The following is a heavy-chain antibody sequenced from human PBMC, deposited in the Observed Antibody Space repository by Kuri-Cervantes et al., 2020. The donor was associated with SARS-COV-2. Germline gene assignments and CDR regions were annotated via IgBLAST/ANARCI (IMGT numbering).Heavy chain of an antibody. CDR1: GGSFSGYY. V-gene: IGHV4-34*01. CDR3: ARHVGYCSSTSCRQGIWFDP. Sequence: AESLRLPCAGYGGSFSGYYWSWIRQPPGKGLEWIGEINHSGSTNYNPSLKSRVTISVDTSKNQFSLKLSSVTAADTAVYYCARHVGYCSSTSCRQGIWFDPWGQGTLVTVSS. CDR2: INHSGST. D-gene: IGHD2-2*01. J-gene: IGHJ5*02.